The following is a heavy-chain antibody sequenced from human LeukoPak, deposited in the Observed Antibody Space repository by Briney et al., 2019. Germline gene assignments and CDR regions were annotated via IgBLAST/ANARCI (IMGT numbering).Heavy chain of an antibody. V-gene: IGHV4-30-2*01. J-gene: IGHJ4*02. CDR3: ARDLWGGRGYSYGYDY. CDR1: GGSISSGGYS. D-gene: IGHD5-18*01. Sequence: SETLSLTCAVSGGSISSGGYSWSWIRQPPGKGLEWIGYIYHSGNTYYNPSLKSRVTISVDRSKNQFSLKLSSVTAADTAVYYCARDLWGGRGYSYGYDYWGQGTLVTVSS. CDR2: IYHSGNT.